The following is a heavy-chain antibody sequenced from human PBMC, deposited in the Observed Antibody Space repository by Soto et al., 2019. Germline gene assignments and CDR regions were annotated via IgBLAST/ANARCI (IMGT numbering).Heavy chain of an antibody. J-gene: IGHJ4*02. V-gene: IGHV1-24*01. CDR2: LDPEDGET. CDR1: GYTLTELS. Sequence: ASVKVSCKVSGYTLTELSMHWVRQAPGKGLEWMGGLDPEDGETIYAQKFQGRVTMTEDTSTDTAYMELSSLRSEDTAVYYCATHPRNYDILTGYYWEDYWGQGTLVTVSS. CDR3: ATHPRNYDILTGYYWEDY. D-gene: IGHD3-9*01.